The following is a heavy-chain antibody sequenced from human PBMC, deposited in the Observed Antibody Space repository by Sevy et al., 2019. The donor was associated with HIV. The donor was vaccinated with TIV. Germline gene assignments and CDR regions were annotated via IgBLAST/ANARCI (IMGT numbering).Heavy chain of an antibody. V-gene: IGHV4-34*01. D-gene: IGHD3-16*02. CDR2: INHSGST. CDR3: ARGGERVIPSPVLGLGPWTKYWYFDL. J-gene: IGHJ2*01. Sequence: SEILSLTCAVYVGSFSNYYWTWIRQPPGKGLEWIAEINHSGSTNYNPSLKSRVTMSVDSSKNQFSLKLSSVTAADTAIYYCARGGERVIPSPVLGLGPWTKYWYFDLWGRGTLVTVSS. CDR1: VGSFSNYY.